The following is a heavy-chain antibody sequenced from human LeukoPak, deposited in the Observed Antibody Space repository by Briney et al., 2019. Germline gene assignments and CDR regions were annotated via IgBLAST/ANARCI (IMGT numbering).Heavy chain of an antibody. D-gene: IGHD2-2*01. V-gene: IGHV3-30-3*01. Sequence: GRSLRLSCAASGFTFSSYAMHWVRQAPGKGLEWVAVISYDGSNKYYADSVKGRFTISRDNSKNTLYLQMNSLRAEDTAVYYCARGGVPNAPNWFDPWGQGTLVTVSS. CDR1: GFTFSSYA. CDR2: ISYDGSNK. CDR3: ARGGVPNAPNWFDP. J-gene: IGHJ5*02.